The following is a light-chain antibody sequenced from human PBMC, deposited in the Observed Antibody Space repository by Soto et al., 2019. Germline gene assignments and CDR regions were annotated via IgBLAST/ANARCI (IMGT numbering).Light chain of an antibody. CDR2: GAS. J-gene: IGKJ4*01. CDR3: QQYYKSPLT. V-gene: IGKV3-20*01. CDR1: QSVSSSS. Sequence: EIVLTQSPGTLSLSPGEGANLSCRASQSVSSSSLAWYQQKPGQAPRLLMYGASRRATGIPDRFSGSGSWTDFTLIISRLEPEDFAVYFCQQYYKSPLTFGGGTKVDIK.